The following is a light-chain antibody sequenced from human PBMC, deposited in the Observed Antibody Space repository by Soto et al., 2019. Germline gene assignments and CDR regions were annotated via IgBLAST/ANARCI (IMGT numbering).Light chain of an antibody. V-gene: IGLV2-14*03. CDR1: SSDVGGYNY. J-gene: IGLJ1*01. CDR2: DVS. Sequence: QSALTQPASLSGSPGQSITISCTGTSSDVGGYNYVSWYQQHPGKAPKLMIYDVSNRPSGVSNRFSGSTSGNTASLTISGLQADDEADYYCSSYRASSTTHYVFGTGTKVTVL. CDR3: SSYRASSTTHYV.